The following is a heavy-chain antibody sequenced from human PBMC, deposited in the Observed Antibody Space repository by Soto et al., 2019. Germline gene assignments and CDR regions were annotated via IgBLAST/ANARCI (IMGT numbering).Heavy chain of an antibody. Sequence: EVQLLESAGGLVQPGGSLRLSCAASGFTFSSYAMSWVRXAPGXXLEWVSTFTNXGDTFXADSVXGRXTIXXXNSKXTXXXXXXXXXXXXXXXXXXXXXXXXXXPNXDYWGLGTLVTVSS. CDR2: FTNXGDT. CDR3: XXXXXXXXPNXDY. CDR1: GFTFSSYA. V-gene: IGHV3-23*01. J-gene: IGHJ4*02.